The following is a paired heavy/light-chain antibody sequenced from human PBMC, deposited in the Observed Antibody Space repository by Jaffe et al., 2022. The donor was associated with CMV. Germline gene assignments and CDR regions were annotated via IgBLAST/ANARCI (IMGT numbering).Heavy chain of an antibody. V-gene: IGHV1-18*04. CDR3: ARGYCSSPRCIGRGGYMDV. CDR1: GYTFTNYE. D-gene: IGHD2-2*01. CDR2: ISADNGNT. Sequence: QVQLVQSGVEVRKPGASVKLSCTASGYTFTNYEITWVRQAPGQGLEWMGWISADNGNTYYAQKLQGRVIMTTDTPTSTGYMELRRLTSDDTAVYYCARGYCSSPRCIGRGGYMDVWGKGTTVTVS. J-gene: IGHJ6*03.
Light chain of an antibody. CDR1: QYINYY. J-gene: IGKJ4*01. CDR3: QQSYSTPRGLT. CDR2: AAS. V-gene: IGKV1-39*01. Sequence: DIQMTQSPSSLSASVGDRVTITCRASQYINYYLNWYQHKPGKAPKLLIYAASSLQSGVPPRFSGSGSGTDFTLTISSLQPEDFATYYCQQSYSTPRGLTFGGGTKVEI.